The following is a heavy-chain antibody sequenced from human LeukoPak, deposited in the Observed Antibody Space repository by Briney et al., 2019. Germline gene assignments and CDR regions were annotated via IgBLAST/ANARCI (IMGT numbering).Heavy chain of an antibody. CDR2: IRSDGSDK. D-gene: IGHD6-13*01. J-gene: IGHJ6*03. V-gene: IGHV3-30*02. CDR3: ARVKQQLVRLLGRDTTYYYYYYMDV. Sequence: GGSLRLSCAASGFTFSSYAMSWVRQAPGKGLEWVAFIRSDGSDKYYADSVKGRFTISRDNAKNSLFLQMNSLRAEDTAVYFCARVKQQLVRLLGRDTTYYYYYYMDVWGKGTTVTVSS. CDR1: GFTFSSYA.